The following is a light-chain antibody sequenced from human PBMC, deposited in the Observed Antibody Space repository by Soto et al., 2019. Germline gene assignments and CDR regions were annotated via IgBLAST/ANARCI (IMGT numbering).Light chain of an antibody. Sequence: EIVLTQFPATLSLSPGERATLSCRASQNINTYLAWYQQKGGQAPRLLIYGASNRATGIPGRFSGSGSGTDFTLTISSLEPEDFAIYYCQQRSNRPPYTFGPGTKLEIK. CDR3: QQRSNRPPYT. CDR1: QNINTY. J-gene: IGKJ2*01. V-gene: IGKV3-11*01. CDR2: GAS.